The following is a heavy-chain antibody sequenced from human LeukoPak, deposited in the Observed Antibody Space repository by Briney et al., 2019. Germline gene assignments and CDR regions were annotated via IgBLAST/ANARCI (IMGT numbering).Heavy chain of an antibody. Sequence: PGGSLRLSCAASGFTFNTYNMNWVRQAPGKGLEWVSSISSSSISIFYADSVKGRFTISRDNAKNSLYLQMNRLRGDDTAMYYCARGLYYYDSHDTFNIWGQGTMVTVS. CDR2: ISSSSISI. V-gene: IGHV3-48*01. J-gene: IGHJ3*02. CDR3: ARGLYYYDSHDTFNI. D-gene: IGHD3-22*01. CDR1: GFTFNTYN.